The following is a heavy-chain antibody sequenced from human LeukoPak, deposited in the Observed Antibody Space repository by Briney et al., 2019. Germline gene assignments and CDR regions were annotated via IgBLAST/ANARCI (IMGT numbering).Heavy chain of an antibody. Sequence: ASVKVSCKSSGYTLTSHYMHWVRQAPGQGLEWMRIINPSGGSTSYAQKFQGRVTMTRDMSTSTDYMELSSLRSEDTAVYYCARDQSGEWELVSGWWFDPWGQGTLVTVSS. CDR1: GYTLTSHY. J-gene: IGHJ5*02. D-gene: IGHD1-26*01. CDR3: ARDQSGEWELVSGWWFDP. CDR2: INPSGGST. V-gene: IGHV1-46*01.